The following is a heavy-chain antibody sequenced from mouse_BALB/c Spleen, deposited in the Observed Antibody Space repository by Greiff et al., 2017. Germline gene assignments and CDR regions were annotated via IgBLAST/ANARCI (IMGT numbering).Heavy chain of an antibody. CDR1: GFSLTSYG. CDR2: IWSGGST. CDR3: ARYYDYAWFAY. Sequence: VQLVESGPGLVQPSQSLSITCTVSGFSLTSYGVHWVRQSPGKGLEWLGVIWSGGSTDYNAAFISRLSISKDNSKIQVFFKMNSLQADDTTIYYCARYYDYAWFAYWGQGTLVTVSA. J-gene: IGHJ3*01. V-gene: IGHV2-4-1*01. D-gene: IGHD2-4*01.